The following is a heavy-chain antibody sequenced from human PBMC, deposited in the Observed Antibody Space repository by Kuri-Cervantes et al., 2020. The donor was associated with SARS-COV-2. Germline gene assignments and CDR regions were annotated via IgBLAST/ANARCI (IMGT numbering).Heavy chain of an antibody. V-gene: IGHV1-46*01. CDR1: GYTFTSYY. Sequence: ASVKVSCKSSGYTFTSYYMHWVRQAPGQGLEWMGIINPSGGSTSYAQKFQGRVTMTRDTSTSTVYMELSSLRSEDTAVYYCARGNTMVRGVDALDIWGQGTMVTVSS. J-gene: IGHJ3*02. CDR3: ARGNTMVRGVDALDI. CDR2: INPSGGST. D-gene: IGHD3-10*01.